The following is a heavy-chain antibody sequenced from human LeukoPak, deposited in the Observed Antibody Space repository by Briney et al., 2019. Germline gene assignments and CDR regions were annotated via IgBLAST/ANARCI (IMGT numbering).Heavy chain of an antibody. CDR1: GGSFSGYY. V-gene: IGHV4-34*01. Sequence: SETLSLTCAVYGGSFSGYYWSWTRQPPGKGLEWIGEINHSGSTNYNPSLKSRVTISVDTSKNQFSLKLSSVTAADTAVYYCARGQPEGPTDYWGQGTLVTVSS. D-gene: IGHD2-2*01. CDR2: INHSGST. CDR3: ARGQPEGPTDY. J-gene: IGHJ4*02.